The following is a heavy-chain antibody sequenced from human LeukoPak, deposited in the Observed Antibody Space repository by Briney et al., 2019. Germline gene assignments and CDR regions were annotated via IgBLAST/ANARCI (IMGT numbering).Heavy chain of an antibody. Sequence: SQTLSLTCTVSGGSISSGDYYWSWIRQPPGKGLEWIGYIYHSGSTYYNSSLKSRVTISVDTSKNQFSLKLSSVTAADTAVYYCARGDLMSGGDVGYWGQGTLVTVSS. CDR2: IYHSGST. CDR3: ARGDLMSGGDVGY. CDR1: GGSISSGDYY. V-gene: IGHV4-30-2*01. D-gene: IGHD2-21*02. J-gene: IGHJ4*02.